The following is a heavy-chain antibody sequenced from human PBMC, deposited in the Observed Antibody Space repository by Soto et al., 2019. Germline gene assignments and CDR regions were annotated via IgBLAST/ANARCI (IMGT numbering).Heavy chain of an antibody. V-gene: IGHV1-18*01. Sequence: QVQLVQSGAEVKKPGASVKVSCKASGYTFTSYGISWVLQAPGQGLEWMGWISAYNGNTHYAQKLQGRVTMTTDTSTSTAYMELRSLRSDETAVYYCARLPLRQLRLPDYYYCYMDVWGKGTTVTVSS. CDR3: ARLPLRQLRLPDYYYCYMDV. J-gene: IGHJ6*03. CDR1: GYTFTSYG. D-gene: IGHD4-17*01. CDR2: ISAYNGNT.